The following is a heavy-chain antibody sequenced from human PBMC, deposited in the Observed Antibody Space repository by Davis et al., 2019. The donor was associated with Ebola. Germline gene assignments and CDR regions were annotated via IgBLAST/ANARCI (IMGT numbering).Heavy chain of an antibody. CDR1: GFTFSSYA. J-gene: IGHJ6*02. D-gene: IGHD2-2*01. CDR3: ARDRVPAASWGYYYGMDV. V-gene: IGHV3-30-3*01. CDR2: ISYDGSNK. Sequence: PGGSLRLSCAASGFTFSSYAMHWVRQAPGKGLEWVAVISYDGSNKYYADSVKGRFTISRDNAKNSLYLQMNSLRDEDTAVYYCARDRVPAASWGYYYGMDVWGQGTTVTVSS.